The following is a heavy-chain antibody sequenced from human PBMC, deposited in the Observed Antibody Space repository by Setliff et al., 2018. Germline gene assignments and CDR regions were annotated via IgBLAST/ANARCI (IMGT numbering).Heavy chain of an antibody. D-gene: IGHD2-8*01. CDR3: AREDGPNYYYYYMDI. Sequence: KTSETLSLTCTVSGGFIRDYYWNWIRQSPGKGLEWIGYIYYRGTTNYNSSLKSRVTISIDMSKNQFSLKLSSATAADTAVYFCAREDGPNYYYYYMDIWGKGTTVTVSS. V-gene: IGHV4-59*01. CDR2: IYYRGTT. CDR1: GGFIRDYY. J-gene: IGHJ6*03.